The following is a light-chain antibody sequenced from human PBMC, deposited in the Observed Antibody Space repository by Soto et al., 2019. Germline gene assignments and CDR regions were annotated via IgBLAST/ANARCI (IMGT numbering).Light chain of an antibody. Sequence: EIVLTQSAATVSLSPGERATLSCRASQSVKSIYLAWYQQRPGQAPRLLIYGASRRAAGIPDRFSGSGSGTDFTLTISSLEPEDAAVYYCQQCSNWPPIAFGQGTRLEIK. V-gene: IGKV3D-20*02. CDR2: GAS. CDR3: QQCSNWPPIA. J-gene: IGKJ5*01. CDR1: QSVKSIY.